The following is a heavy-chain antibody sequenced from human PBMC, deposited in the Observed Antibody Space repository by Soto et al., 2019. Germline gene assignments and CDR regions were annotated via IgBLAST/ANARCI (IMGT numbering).Heavy chain of an antibody. V-gene: IGHV4-31*03. Sequence: QVQLQESGPGLVKPSQTLSLTCTVSGGSISSGGYYWSWIRQHPGKGLEWIGYTYYSGSTYYNPSLKSRVTIXVXTXXNQFSLKLSSVTAADTAVYYCARVCGGDCHYGMDVWGQGTTVTVSS. CDR1: GGSISSGGYY. CDR3: ARVCGGDCHYGMDV. CDR2: TYYSGST. D-gene: IGHD2-21*02. J-gene: IGHJ6*02.